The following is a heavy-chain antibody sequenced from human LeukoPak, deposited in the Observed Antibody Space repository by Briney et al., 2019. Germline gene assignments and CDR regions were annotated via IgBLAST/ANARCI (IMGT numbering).Heavy chain of an antibody. J-gene: IGHJ4*02. D-gene: IGHD6-6*01. CDR3: SASFGGIAARPTHDY. CDR2: ISSSSSYT. CDR1: GFTFSDYY. V-gene: IGHV3-11*06. Sequence: GGSLRLSCAASGFTFSDYYMSWIRQAPGKGPEWVSYISSSSSYTNYADSVKGRFTISRDNAKNSLYLQMNSLRAEDTAVYYCSASFGGIAARPTHDYWGQGTLVTVSS.